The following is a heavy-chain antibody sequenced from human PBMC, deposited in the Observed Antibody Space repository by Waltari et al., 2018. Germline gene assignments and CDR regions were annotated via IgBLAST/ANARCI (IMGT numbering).Heavy chain of an antibody. Sequence: EVQLVESGGGLVQPGGSLRLSCAASGFTFSSYEMHWVRQAPGKGLEWVSYISSSGSTIYYADSVKGRFTISRDNAKNSLYLQMNSLRAEDTAVYYCARAVAGYYYGMDVWGQGTTVTVSS. V-gene: IGHV3-48*03. CDR1: GFTFSSYE. J-gene: IGHJ6*02. CDR2: ISSSGSTI. D-gene: IGHD6-19*01. CDR3: ARAVAGYYYGMDV.